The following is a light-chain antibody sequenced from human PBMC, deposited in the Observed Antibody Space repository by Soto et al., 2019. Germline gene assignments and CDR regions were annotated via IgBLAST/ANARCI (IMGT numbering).Light chain of an antibody. CDR2: DVN. CDR3: SSYAGGNNWV. CDR1: SSDVGAHNY. Sequence: QSVLTQPPSASESPGQSLTISCTGTSSDVGAHNYVSWYQQNPGKAPKLMLYDVNKRPSGVPDRFSGSKSGNTASLTVSGLQAEDEADYYCSSYAGGNNWVFGGGTKLTVL. J-gene: IGLJ3*02. V-gene: IGLV2-8*01.